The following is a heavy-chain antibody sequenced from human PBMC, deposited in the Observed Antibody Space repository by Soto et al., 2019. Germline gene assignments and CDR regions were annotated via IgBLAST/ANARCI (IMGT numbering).Heavy chain of an antibody. J-gene: IGHJ4*02. CDR2: VYYTGST. V-gene: IGHV4-59*01. CDR1: GGFISGSY. D-gene: IGHD6-19*01. Sequence: SETLSLTGSVSGGFISGSYWSWIRQSPGRGLEWLGYVYYTGSTKXSPSLRSRVSISVDTSKNEFALRLSSVTAADTAVYFCARSVAVPGAHIDYWGQGTQVTVSS. CDR3: ARSVAVPGAHIDY.